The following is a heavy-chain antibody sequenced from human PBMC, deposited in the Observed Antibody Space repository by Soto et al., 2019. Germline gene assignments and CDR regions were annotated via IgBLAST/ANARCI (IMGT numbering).Heavy chain of an antibody. J-gene: IGHJ6*02. D-gene: IGHD3-10*01. Sequence: SVKVSCKASGGTFGNSAISWVRQAPGQGLEWMGGIIPSFATGNSAPEFQGRLAITADKSTTTAYMELSSLRSEDTAVYYCARSYYGSGSYWFYGMDVWGQGTTVTVSS. CDR3: ARSYYGSGSYWFYGMDV. CDR2: IIPSFATG. CDR1: GGTFGNSA. V-gene: IGHV1-69*06.